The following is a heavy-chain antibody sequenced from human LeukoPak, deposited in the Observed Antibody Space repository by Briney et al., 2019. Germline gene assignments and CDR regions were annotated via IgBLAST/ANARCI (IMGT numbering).Heavy chain of an antibody. Sequence: ASVKVSCKASGGTFSSYAISWVRQAPGQGLEWMGGIIPIFGTASYAQKFQGRVTITADESTSTAYMELSSLRSEDTAVYYCAMLSVTATLPGDDYWGQGTLVTVSS. D-gene: IGHD5-18*01. CDR3: AMLSVTATLPGDDY. V-gene: IGHV1-69*13. J-gene: IGHJ4*02. CDR1: GGTFSSYA. CDR2: IIPIFGTA.